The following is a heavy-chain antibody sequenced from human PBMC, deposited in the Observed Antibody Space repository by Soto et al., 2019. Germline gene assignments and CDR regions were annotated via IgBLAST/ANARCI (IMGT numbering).Heavy chain of an antibody. J-gene: IGHJ4*02. CDR3: ARDKVGAYFDY. CDR2: ISGSGGST. D-gene: IGHD1-26*01. Sequence: GGSLRLSCAASGFTFSTYAMSWVRQAPGKGLEWVSAISGSGGSTYYADSVQGRFTISRDNSKNTLYLHMNTLRAEDTAVYYCARDKVGAYFDYWGQGTPVTVSS. CDR1: GFTFSTYA. V-gene: IGHV3-23*01.